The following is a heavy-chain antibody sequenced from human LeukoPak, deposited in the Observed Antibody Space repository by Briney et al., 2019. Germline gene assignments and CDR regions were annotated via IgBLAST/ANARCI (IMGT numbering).Heavy chain of an antibody. CDR1: GGTFSSYA. Sequence: ASVKVSCKASGGTFSSYAISWVRQAPGQGLEWMGRIIPILGIANYAQKFQGRVTITADKSTSTAYMELSSLRSEDTAVYYCAREVEVDYGVIDYWGQGTLVTASS. V-gene: IGHV1-69*04. D-gene: IGHD4-17*01. CDR3: AREVEVDYGVIDY. J-gene: IGHJ4*02. CDR2: IIPILGIA.